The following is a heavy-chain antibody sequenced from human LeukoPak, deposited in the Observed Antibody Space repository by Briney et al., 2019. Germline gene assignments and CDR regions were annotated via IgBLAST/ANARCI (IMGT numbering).Heavy chain of an antibody. D-gene: IGHD5-18*01. CDR1: GFTFSNYW. CDR3: ASGYNYGYLFDY. Sequence: GGSLRLSCAASGFTFSNYWMSWVRQAPGKGLEWVANITQDGNEKYYVDSVKGRFTISRDNAKNSLFLQMNSLRAEDTAVYYCASGYNYGYLFDYWGQGTLVTVSS. V-gene: IGHV3-7*01. J-gene: IGHJ4*02. CDR2: ITQDGNEK.